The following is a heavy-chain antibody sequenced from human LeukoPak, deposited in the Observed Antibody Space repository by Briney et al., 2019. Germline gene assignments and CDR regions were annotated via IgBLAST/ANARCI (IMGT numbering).Heavy chain of an antibody. Sequence: ASVKVSCKASGYTFTGYYMHWVRQAPGQGLEWMGWINTNSGGTNYAQKFQGRVTMTRDTSISTAYMELSRLRSDDTAVYYCARPQKTIFGVVIPLGFDPWGQGTLVTVSS. CDR3: ARPQKTIFGVVIPLGFDP. CDR2: INTNSGGT. V-gene: IGHV1-2*02. CDR1: GYTFTGYY. J-gene: IGHJ5*02. D-gene: IGHD3-3*01.